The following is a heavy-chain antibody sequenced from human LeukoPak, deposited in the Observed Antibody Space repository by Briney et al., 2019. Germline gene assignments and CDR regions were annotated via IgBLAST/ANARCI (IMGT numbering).Heavy chain of an antibody. Sequence: SETLSLTCAVYGGPFSGYYWSWIRQPPGKGLEWIGEINHSGSTNYNPSLKSRVTISVDTSKNQFSLKLSSVTAADTAVYYCASNDYSSSDAFDIWGQGTMVTVSS. CDR2: INHSGST. V-gene: IGHV4-34*01. D-gene: IGHD4-11*01. J-gene: IGHJ3*02. CDR3: ASNDYSSSDAFDI. CDR1: GGPFSGYY.